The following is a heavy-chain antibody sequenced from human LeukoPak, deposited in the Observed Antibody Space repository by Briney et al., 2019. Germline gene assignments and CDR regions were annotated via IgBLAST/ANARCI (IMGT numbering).Heavy chain of an antibody. CDR3: ARADGDLSDGSIDY. Sequence: SETLSLTCTVSGGSISSSSYYWGWIRQPLGKGLEWIGSIYYSGSTYYNPSLKSRVTISVDTSKNQFSLKLSSVTAADTAVYYCARADGDLSDGSIDYWGQGTLVTVSS. CDR1: GGSISSSSYY. D-gene: IGHD4-17*01. CDR2: IYYSGST. J-gene: IGHJ4*02. V-gene: IGHV4-39*07.